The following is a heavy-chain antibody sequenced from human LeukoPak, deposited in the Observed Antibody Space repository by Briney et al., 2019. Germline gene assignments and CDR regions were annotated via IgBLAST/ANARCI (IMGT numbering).Heavy chain of an antibody. CDR3: ARPRSGSYFAAFDI. CDR1: GFTFSSYS. V-gene: IGHV3-48*04. J-gene: IGHJ3*02. D-gene: IGHD1-26*01. Sequence: GGSLRLSCAASGFTFSSYSMNWVRQAPGKGLEWVSYISSSSSTIYYADSVKGRFTISRDNAKNSLYLQMNSLRAEDTAVYYCARPRSGSYFAAFDIWGQGTMVTVSS. CDR2: ISSSSSTI.